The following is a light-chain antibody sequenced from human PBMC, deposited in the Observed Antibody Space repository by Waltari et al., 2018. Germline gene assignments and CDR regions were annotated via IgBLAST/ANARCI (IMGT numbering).Light chain of an antibody. CDR3: SSYTSSLTGV. J-gene: IGLJ3*02. V-gene: IGLV2-14*01. Sequence: QSALTQPASVSGSPGQSITISCTCTSSDVGGYNYVSWYQQHPAKAPKLMIYDVSKRPSGVSNRFSGSKSGNTASLTISGLQAEDEADYYCSSYTSSLTGVFGGGTKLTVL. CDR1: SSDVGGYNY. CDR2: DVS.